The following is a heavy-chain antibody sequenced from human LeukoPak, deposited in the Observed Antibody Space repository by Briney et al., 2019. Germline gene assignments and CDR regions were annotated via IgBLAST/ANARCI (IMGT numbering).Heavy chain of an antibody. Sequence: SETLSLTCTVSGGSFSSYYWSWIRQPPGKGLEWIGYIFYSGGTNYNPSPKSRVTISVDTSKNQFSLKLSSVTAADTAVYYCARLSAGIRPNFDYWGQGTLVTVSS. CDR1: GGSFSSYY. D-gene: IGHD6-19*01. CDR2: IFYSGGT. V-gene: IGHV4-59*08. CDR3: ARLSAGIRPNFDY. J-gene: IGHJ4*02.